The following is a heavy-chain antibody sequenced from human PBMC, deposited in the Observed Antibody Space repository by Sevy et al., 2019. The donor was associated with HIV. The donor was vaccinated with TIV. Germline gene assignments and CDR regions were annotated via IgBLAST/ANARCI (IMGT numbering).Heavy chain of an antibody. D-gene: IGHD2-8*01. Sequence: GGSLRLSCAASGFTFSTYDMHWVRQAPGKGLEWVAYVRYDGSNKDYADSVRGRVSISRDNSKSALYLQLNSLRAEDTAVYYCARGRKTTQEWLEELDYYYGMDVWGQGTTVTVSS. CDR3: ARGRKTTQEWLEELDYYYGMDV. CDR1: GFTFSTYD. V-gene: IGHV3-30*02. CDR2: VRYDGSNK. J-gene: IGHJ6*02.